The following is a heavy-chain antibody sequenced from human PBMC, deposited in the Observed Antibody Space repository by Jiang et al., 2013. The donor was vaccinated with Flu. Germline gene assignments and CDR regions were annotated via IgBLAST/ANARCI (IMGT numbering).Heavy chain of an antibody. D-gene: IGHD6-19*01. CDR3: ARGFQGWYGGNWFDP. Sequence: GPGLVKPSETLSLTCTVSGGSIGSYYWSWIRQPPGKGLEWIGYIYYSGSTNYNPSLKSRVTISVDTSKNQFSLKLSSVTAADTAVYYCARGFQGWYGGNWFDPWGQGTLVTVSS. CDR1: GGSIGSYY. CDR2: IYYSGST. V-gene: IGHV4-59*01. J-gene: IGHJ5*02.